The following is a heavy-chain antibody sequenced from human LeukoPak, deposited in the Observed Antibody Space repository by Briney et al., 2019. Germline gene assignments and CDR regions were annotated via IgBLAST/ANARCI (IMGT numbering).Heavy chain of an antibody. D-gene: IGHD2-15*01. Sequence: SGTLSLTCAVYGGSFSGYYWSWIRQPPGKGLEWIGEINHSGSTNYNPSLKSRVTISVDTSKNQFSLKLSSVTAADTAVYYRARGGDPRYCSGGSCYSGFDYWGQGTLVTVSS. J-gene: IGHJ4*02. CDR3: ARGGDPRYCSGGSCYSGFDY. V-gene: IGHV4-34*01. CDR2: INHSGST. CDR1: GGSFSGYY.